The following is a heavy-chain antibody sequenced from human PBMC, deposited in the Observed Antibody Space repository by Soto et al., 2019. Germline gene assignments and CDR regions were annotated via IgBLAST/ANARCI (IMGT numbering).Heavy chain of an antibody. CDR2: IRSKAYGVTT. CDR3: IHSSDVIIAVAGTSWFDP. J-gene: IGHJ5*02. V-gene: IGHV3-49*03. Sequence: GSLVPSCPASGFTFGDYAMSGFRQAPGKGLEWVGCIRSKAYGVTTEYAASVKGRFTISRDDSKSIAYLQMNRLKTEDTAVYYCIHSSDVIIAVAGTSWFDPWGQGTLVTVSS. D-gene: IGHD6-19*01. CDR1: GFTFGDYA.